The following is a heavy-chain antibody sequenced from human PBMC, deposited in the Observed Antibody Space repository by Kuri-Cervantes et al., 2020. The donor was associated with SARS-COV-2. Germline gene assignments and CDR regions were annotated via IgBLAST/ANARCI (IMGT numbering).Heavy chain of an antibody. CDR1: GFSLSRYT. J-gene: IGHJ2*01. Sequence: GESLKISCAASGFSLSRYTMNWVRQAPGKALEWVSSISGSGSYIYYADSMKGRFTISKESGENSLYLQMNSLRAEDTAVYYCARSKPGGWYFDLWGRGTLVTVSS. CDR3: ARSKPGGWYFDL. D-gene: IGHD3-16*01. CDR2: ISGSGSYI. V-gene: IGHV3-21*01.